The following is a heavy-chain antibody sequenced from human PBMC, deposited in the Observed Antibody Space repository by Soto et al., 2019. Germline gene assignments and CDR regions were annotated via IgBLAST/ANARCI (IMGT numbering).Heavy chain of an antibody. CDR2: IYYSGST. D-gene: IGHD2-15*01. CDR1: GGSISSGGYY. V-gene: IGHV4-31*03. Sequence: SETLSLTCTVSGGSISSGGYYWSWIRQHPGRGLEWIGYIYYSGSTYYNPSLKSRVTISVDTSKNQFSLKLSSVTAAGTAVYYCASSSGGSYYDYWGQGTLVTVSS. CDR3: ASSSGGSYYDY. J-gene: IGHJ4*02.